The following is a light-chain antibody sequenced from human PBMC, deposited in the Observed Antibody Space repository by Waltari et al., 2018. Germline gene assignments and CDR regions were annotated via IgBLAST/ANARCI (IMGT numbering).Light chain of an antibody. CDR2: WAS. CDR1: QSVLYSSTNQNF. J-gene: IGKJ4*01. V-gene: IGKV4-1*01. Sequence: DIVMTPSPDSLAVSLGERATINCKSSQSVLYSSTNQNFLAWYQQKSGQPPKLLIYWASTRESGVPDRFSGSGSGTDFTLTISSLQAEDVAVYYCQQYYITPLTFGGGTKVEIK. CDR3: QQYYITPLT.